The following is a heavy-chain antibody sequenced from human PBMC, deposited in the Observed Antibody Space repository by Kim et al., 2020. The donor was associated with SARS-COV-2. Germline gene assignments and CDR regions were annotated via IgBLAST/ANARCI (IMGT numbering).Heavy chain of an antibody. CDR2: IYYSGST. CDR3: ASAAPHYYGSGSLSGEIDY. D-gene: IGHD3-10*01. J-gene: IGHJ4*02. V-gene: IGHV4-31*03. Sequence: SETLSLTCTVSGGSISSGGYYWSWIRQHPGKGLEWIGYIYYSGSTYYNPSLKSRVTISVDTSKNQFSLKLSSVTAADTAVYYCASAAPHYYGSGSLSGEIDYWGQGTLVTVSS. CDR1: GGSISSGGYY.